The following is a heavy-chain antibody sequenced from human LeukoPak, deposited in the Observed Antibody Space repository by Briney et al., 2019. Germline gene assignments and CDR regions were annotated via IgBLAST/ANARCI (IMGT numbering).Heavy chain of an antibody. CDR3: ARPRRYCSSTSCYRGDAFDI. D-gene: IGHD2-2*02. CDR2: IYHSGST. J-gene: IGHJ3*02. V-gene: IGHV4-30-2*01. Sequence: PSQTLSLTCTVSGGSISSGGYYWSWIRQPPGKGLEWIGYIYHSGSTCYNPSLKSRVTISVDRSKNQFSLKLSSVTAADTAVYYCARPRRYCSSTSCYRGDAFDIWGQGTMVTVSS. CDR1: GGSISSGGYY.